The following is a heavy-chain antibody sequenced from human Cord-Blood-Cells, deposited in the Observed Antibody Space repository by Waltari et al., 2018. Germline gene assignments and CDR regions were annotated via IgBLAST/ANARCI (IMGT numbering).Heavy chain of an antibody. CDR2: ISGSGGST. V-gene: IGHV3-23*01. J-gene: IGHJ3*02. Sequence: EVQLLESGGGLVQPGGSLRLSCAASGFTFSSYAMSWVRQAPGKGLEWVSAISGSGGSTYDADTVKGRFTISRDNSKNTLYLQMNSLRAEDTAVYYCAKDRTDSSGYYYAFDIWGQGTMVTVSS. CDR3: AKDRTDSSGYYYAFDI. D-gene: IGHD3-22*01. CDR1: GFTFSSYA.